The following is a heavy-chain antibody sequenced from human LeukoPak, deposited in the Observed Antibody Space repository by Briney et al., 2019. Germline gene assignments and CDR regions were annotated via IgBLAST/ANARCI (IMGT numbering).Heavy chain of an antibody. V-gene: IGHV1-2*02. J-gene: IGHJ4*02. CDR3: ASVYGSGSYPDY. CDR2: INPNSGGT. D-gene: IGHD3-10*01. Sequence: ASVKVSCKASGYTFTGYYMHWVRQAPGQGLEWMGWINPNSGGTNYAQKFQGRVTMTRDTSISTAYMELSRLRSGDTAVYYCASVYGSGSYPDYWGQGTLVTVSS. CDR1: GYTFTGYY.